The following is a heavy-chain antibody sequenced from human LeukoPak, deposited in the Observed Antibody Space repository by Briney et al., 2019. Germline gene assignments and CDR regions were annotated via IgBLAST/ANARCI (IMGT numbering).Heavy chain of an antibody. CDR2: IYTTGST. CDR3: ARDSSGYYYLFDY. J-gene: IGHJ4*02. CDR1: GGSISSSSYY. V-gene: IGHV4-61*02. D-gene: IGHD3-22*01. Sequence: SQTLSLTCTVSGGSISSSSYYWSWIRQTAGKGLEWIGRIYTTGSTNYNPSLKSRVTMSVDTSKNLFSLKLSSVTAADTAVYYCARDSSGYYYLFDYWGQGTLVTVSS.